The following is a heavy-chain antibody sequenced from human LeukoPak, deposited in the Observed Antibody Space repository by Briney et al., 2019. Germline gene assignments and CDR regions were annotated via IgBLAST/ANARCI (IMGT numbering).Heavy chain of an antibody. CDR3: AKDEGDCSSTSCAFDY. Sequence: PGGSLRLSCAASGFTFSSYGMHWVRQAPGKGLEWVAVISYDGSNKYYADSVKGRFTISRDNSKNTLYLQMNSLRAEDTAVYYCAKDEGDCSSTSCAFDYWGQGTLVTVSS. V-gene: IGHV3-30*18. CDR2: ISYDGSNK. CDR1: GFTFSSYG. J-gene: IGHJ4*02. D-gene: IGHD2-2*01.